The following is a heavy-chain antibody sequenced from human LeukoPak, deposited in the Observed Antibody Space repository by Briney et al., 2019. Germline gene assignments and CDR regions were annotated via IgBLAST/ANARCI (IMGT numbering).Heavy chain of an antibody. Sequence: PGGSLRLSCGASGFTLRNYWMHWVRQAPGKGLVWVSRINSDGTMTNYADSVKGRFTISRDNAKNTLYLQMNSLRVEDTAVYYCAKDLRIDPWGQGTLVTVSS. D-gene: IGHD1-14*01. CDR3: AKDLRIDP. V-gene: IGHV3-74*01. CDR1: GFTLRNYW. J-gene: IGHJ5*02. CDR2: INSDGTMT.